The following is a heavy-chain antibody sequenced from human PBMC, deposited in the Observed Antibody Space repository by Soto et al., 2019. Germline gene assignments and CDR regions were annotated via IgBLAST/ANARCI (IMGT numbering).Heavy chain of an antibody. CDR3: ARSGTIFGVVMHYFDY. V-gene: IGHV4-59*08. J-gene: IGHJ4*02. CDR1: GGSISSYY. D-gene: IGHD3-3*01. CDR2: IYYSGST. Sequence: PSETLSLTCTVSGGSISSYYWSWIRQPPGKGLEWIGYIYYSGSTNYNPSLKSRVNISVDTSKNQFSLKLSSVTAADTAVYYCARSGTIFGVVMHYFDYWGQGTLVTVSA.